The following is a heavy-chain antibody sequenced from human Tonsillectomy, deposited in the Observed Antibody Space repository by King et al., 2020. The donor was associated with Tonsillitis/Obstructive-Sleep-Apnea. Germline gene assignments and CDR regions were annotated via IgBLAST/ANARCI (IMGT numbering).Heavy chain of an antibody. D-gene: IGHD4-11*01. J-gene: IGHJ3*02. V-gene: IGHV5-10-1*01. CDR2: NDPADSKA. Sequence: VQLVESGAEVKKPGESLRLSCKGSGYSFSMHWITWVRQTPGKGLEWIGRNDPADSKADYSPSFPGHVTISADTSVTTAFLQWSSLKASDTAIYYCARHGDFGNYGDAFDNW. CDR3: ARHGDFGNYGDAFDN. CDR1: GYSFSMHW.